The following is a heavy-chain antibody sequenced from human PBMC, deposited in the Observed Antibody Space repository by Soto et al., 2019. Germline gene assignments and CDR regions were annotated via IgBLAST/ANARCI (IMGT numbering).Heavy chain of an antibody. CDR2: IYYSGST. Sequence: SETQSLTCTVSGCSISSYYWSWIRQPPGKGLEWIGYIYYSGSTNYNPSLKSRVTISVDTSKNQFSLKLSSVTAADTAVYYCARSDVAAAETTYYYYMDVWGKGTTVTVSS. V-gene: IGHV4-59*01. D-gene: IGHD6-13*01. J-gene: IGHJ6*03. CDR1: GCSISSYY. CDR3: ARSDVAAAETTYYYYMDV.